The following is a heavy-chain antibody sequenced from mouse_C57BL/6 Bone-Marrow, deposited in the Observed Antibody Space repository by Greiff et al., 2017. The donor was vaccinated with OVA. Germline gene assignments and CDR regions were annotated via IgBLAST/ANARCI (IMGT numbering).Heavy chain of an antibody. CDR3: VRHESLYGYEGAWFAY. Sequence: EVKLVESGGGLVQPKGSLKLSCAASGFSFNTYAMNWVRQAPGKGLEWVARIRSKSNNYATYYADSVKDRFTISRDDSESMLYLQMNNLKTEDTAMYDCVRHESLYGYEGAWFAYWGKGTLVTVSA. D-gene: IGHD2-2*01. V-gene: IGHV10-1*01. CDR1: GFSFNTYA. CDR2: IRSKSNNYAT. J-gene: IGHJ3*01.